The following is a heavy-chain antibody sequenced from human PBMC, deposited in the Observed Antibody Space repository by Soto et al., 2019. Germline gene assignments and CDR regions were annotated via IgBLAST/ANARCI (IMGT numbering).Heavy chain of an antibody. CDR2: IYYSGST. CDR3: ARHGVNDDYIWGRDRWENYHHYHLAV. D-gene: IGHD3-16*02. J-gene: IGHJ6*03. V-gene: IGHV4-59*08. CDR1: GGSFSGYY. Sequence: PSETLSLTCAVYGGSFSGYYWSWIRQPPGKGLEWIGYIYYSGSTNYNPSLKSRVTISVDTSKNQFSLKLSSVTAADTAVYYCARHGVNDDYIWGRDRWENYHHYHLAVWGKGTTVTVSS.